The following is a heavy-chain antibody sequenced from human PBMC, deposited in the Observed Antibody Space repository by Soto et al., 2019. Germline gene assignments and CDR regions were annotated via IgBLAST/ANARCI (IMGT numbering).Heavy chain of an antibody. CDR1: GGSISSSSYY. V-gene: IGHV4-39*01. CDR2: IYYSGST. J-gene: IGHJ4*02. CDR3: ASPGGAVAAHDY. D-gene: IGHD6-19*01. Sequence: SETLSLTCTVSGGSISSSSYYWGWIRQPPGKGLEWIGSIYYSGSTYYNPSLKSRVTISVDTSKNQFSLKLSSVTAADTAVYYCASPGGAVAAHDYWGQGTLVTVSS.